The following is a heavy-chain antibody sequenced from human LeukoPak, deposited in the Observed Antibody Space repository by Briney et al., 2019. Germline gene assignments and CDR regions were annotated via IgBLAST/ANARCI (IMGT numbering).Heavy chain of an antibody. D-gene: IGHD4-17*01. J-gene: IGHJ4*02. V-gene: IGHV3-30*03. CDR1: GFTFSSYG. Sequence: GRSLRPSCAASGFTFSSYGMHWVRQAPGKGLEWVGTISHDGSFEFYADSVKGRFTISRDNSKNTLYLQMNSLRAEDTAVYYCASRPTYGDYPGYWGQGTLVTVSS. CDR2: ISHDGSFE. CDR3: ASRPTYGDYPGY.